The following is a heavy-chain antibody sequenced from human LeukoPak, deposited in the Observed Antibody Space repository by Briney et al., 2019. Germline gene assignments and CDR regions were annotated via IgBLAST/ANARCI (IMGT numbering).Heavy chain of an antibody. CDR3: ARAGPEIWTGWFDP. J-gene: IGHJ5*02. CDR2: INHSGST. V-gene: IGHV4-34*01. CDR1: GGSFSGYY. Sequence: PSETLSLTCAVYGGSFSGYYWSWIRQPPGKGLEWIGEINHSGSTNYNPSLKSRVTISVDTSKNQFSLKLSSVTAADTAVYYCARAGPEIWTGWFDPWGQGTLVTVSS. D-gene: IGHD3/OR15-3a*01.